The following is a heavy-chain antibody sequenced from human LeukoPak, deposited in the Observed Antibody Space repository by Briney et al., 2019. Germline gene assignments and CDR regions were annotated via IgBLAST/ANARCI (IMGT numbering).Heavy chain of an antibody. Sequence: PGGSLRLSCAASGFTFSSYGMHWVRQAPGKGQEWVAFIRYDGSNKYYADSVKGRFTISRDNSKNTLYLQMNSLRAEDTAVYYCAKVTDYSSGWYKAFDIWGQGTMVTVSS. CDR3: AKVTDYSSGWYKAFDI. V-gene: IGHV3-30*02. CDR1: GFTFSSYG. CDR2: IRYDGSNK. D-gene: IGHD6-19*01. J-gene: IGHJ3*02.